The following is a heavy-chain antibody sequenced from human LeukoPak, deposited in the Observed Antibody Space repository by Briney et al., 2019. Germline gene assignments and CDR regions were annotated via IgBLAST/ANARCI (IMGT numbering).Heavy chain of an antibody. CDR1: GYSFVTYW. D-gene: IGHD4-17*01. Sequence: GESLKISCKGSGYSFVTYWIGWVRQMPGKGLEWMGIIYPGDSDTTYSPSFQGQVTISVDKSVSTAFLQWSSLKASDSAMYYCARYIDYGDSRRYFDYWGQGTLVTVS. CDR2: IYPGDSDT. V-gene: IGHV5-51*01. CDR3: ARYIDYGDSRRYFDY. J-gene: IGHJ4*02.